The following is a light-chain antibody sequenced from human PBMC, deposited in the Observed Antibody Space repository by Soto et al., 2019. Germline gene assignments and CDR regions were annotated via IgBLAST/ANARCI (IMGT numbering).Light chain of an antibody. CDR2: GHN. Sequence: QSVLTQPPSVSGAPGQRVTISCTGSTSNIGAGYEVHWYQQRPGTAPKLLVSGHNIRPSGVPDRFSGFKSGASASLVITGLQAEDEADYYCQSYDNSLSGSGVFGGGTKVTVL. J-gene: IGLJ3*02. V-gene: IGLV1-40*01. CDR1: TSNIGAGYE. CDR3: QSYDNSLSGSGV.